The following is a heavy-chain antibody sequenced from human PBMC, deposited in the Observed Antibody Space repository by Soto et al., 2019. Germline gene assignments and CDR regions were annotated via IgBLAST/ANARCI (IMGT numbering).Heavy chain of an antibody. CDR1: GFTFSSYA. D-gene: IGHD3-16*01. J-gene: IGHJ1*01. V-gene: IGHV3-30-3*01. CDR2: ISYDGSNK. Sequence: GGSLRLSCAASGFTFSSYAMHWVRQAPGKGLEWVAVISYDGSNKYYADSVKGRFTISRDNSKNTLYLQMNSLRAEDTAVYYCARDYDFQHWGQGTLVTVYS. CDR3: ARDYDFQH.